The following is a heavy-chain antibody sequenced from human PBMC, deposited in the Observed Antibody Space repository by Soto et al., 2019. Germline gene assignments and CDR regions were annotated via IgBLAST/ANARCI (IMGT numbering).Heavy chain of an antibody. CDR1: GFTFSSYG. CDR2: ISSSSTTI. CDR3: ARVVATMGY. J-gene: IGHJ4*02. Sequence: EVQLVESGGGLVQPGGSLRLSCAASGFTFSSYGMNWVRQAPGKGLEWVSYISSSSTTIYYSDSVKGRFTISRDNAKNSLYLEMNSLRDEDTAVYYCARVVATMGYWGQGALVTVSS. V-gene: IGHV3-48*02. D-gene: IGHD5-12*01.